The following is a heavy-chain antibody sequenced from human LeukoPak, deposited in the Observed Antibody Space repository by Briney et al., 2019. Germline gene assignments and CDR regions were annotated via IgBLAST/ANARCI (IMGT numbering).Heavy chain of an antibody. CDR2: IYPGDSDT. V-gene: IGHV5-51*01. Sequence: GESLKISCKGSGYSFTSYWIGWVRQMPGKGLEWMGIIYPGDSDTRYSPSFQGQVTISADKSISTAYLQWSSLKASDTAMYYCASRGAAAAGTDAFDIWGQGTMVTVSS. CDR1: GYSFTSYW. D-gene: IGHD6-13*01. J-gene: IGHJ3*02. CDR3: ASRGAAAAGTDAFDI.